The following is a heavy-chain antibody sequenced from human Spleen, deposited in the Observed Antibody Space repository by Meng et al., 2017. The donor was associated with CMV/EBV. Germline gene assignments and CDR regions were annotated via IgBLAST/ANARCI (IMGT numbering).Heavy chain of an antibody. CDR2: IYWDDEK. D-gene: IGHD4-11*01. Sequence: SGFSLSTRGVGVGWIRQPPGKALEWLALIYWDDEKRYSASLKSRLTITKDTSKNQVVLTMTNMDPVDTATYYCAHRPFNTTINYFDYWGQGTLVTVSS. J-gene: IGHJ4*02. CDR3: AHRPFNTTINYFDY. V-gene: IGHV2-5*02. CDR1: GFSLSTRGVG.